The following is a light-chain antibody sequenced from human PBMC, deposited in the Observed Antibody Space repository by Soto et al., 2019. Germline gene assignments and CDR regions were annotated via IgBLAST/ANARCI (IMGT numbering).Light chain of an antibody. CDR2: GAS. J-gene: IGKJ1*01. CDR3: QQYGRT. CDR1: QSVSSSY. V-gene: IGKV3-20*01. Sequence: ENVLPPSPGPLSLSPVERSTISCRASQSVSSSYLAWYQQKPGQAPRLLIYGASSRATGIPDRFSGSGSGTDFTLTISRLESEDFALYYWQQYGRTCGQGTKGDIK.